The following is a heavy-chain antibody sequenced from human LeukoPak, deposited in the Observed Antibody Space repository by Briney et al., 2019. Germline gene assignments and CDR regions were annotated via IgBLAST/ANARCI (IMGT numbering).Heavy chain of an antibody. D-gene: IGHD1-1*01. CDR3: AREAYNAVYFDY. V-gene: IGHV3-30-3*01. J-gene: IGHJ4*02. CDR1: GFTFSSYA. CDR2: ISYDGSNK. Sequence: GALRLSCAASGFTFSSYAMHWVRQAPGKGLEWVAVISYDGSNKCYADSVKGRFTISRAKNTLYLQMNSLRAEDTAVYYCAREAYNAVYFDYWGQGTLVTVSS.